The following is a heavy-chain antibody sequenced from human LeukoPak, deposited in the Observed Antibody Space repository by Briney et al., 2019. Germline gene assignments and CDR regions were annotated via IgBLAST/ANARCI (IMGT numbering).Heavy chain of an antibody. CDR3: ARGGEYYGSGSYGDWFDP. CDR2: INHSGST. CDR1: GGSFSGYY. J-gene: IGHJ5*02. V-gene: IGHV4-34*01. Sequence: PSETLSLTCAVYGGSFSGYYWSWIRQPPGKGLEWIGEINHSGSTNYNPSLKSRVTISVDTSKNQFSLKLSSVTAADTAVYYCARGGEYYGSGSYGDWFDPWGQGTLVTVSS. D-gene: IGHD3-10*01.